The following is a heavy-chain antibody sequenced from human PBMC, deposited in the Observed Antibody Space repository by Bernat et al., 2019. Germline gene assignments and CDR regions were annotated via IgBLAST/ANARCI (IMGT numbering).Heavy chain of an antibody. CDR3: TTDRRYCSGGSCSD. CDR1: GFTFSNAW. V-gene: IGHV3-15*01. Sequence: EVQLVESGGGLVKPGGSLRLSCAASGFTFSNAWMSWVRQAPGKGLEWVGRIKSKTDGGTTDYAAPVKGRFTISSDDSKNTLYLQMNSLKTEDAAVYYCTTDRRYCSGGSCSDWGQGTLVTVSS. D-gene: IGHD2-15*01. CDR2: IKSKTDGGTT. J-gene: IGHJ4*02.